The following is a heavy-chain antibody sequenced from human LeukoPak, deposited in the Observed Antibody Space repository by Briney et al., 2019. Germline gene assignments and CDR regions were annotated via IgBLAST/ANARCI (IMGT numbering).Heavy chain of an antibody. CDR2: INPNSGGT. CDR1: GYTFTGYY. D-gene: IGHD3-9*01. Sequence: GGSLRLSCAASGYTFTGYYMHWVRQAPGQGLEWMGWINPNSGGTNYAQKFQGRVTMTRDTSISTAYMELSRLRSDDTAVYYCARDSHRYFDWLGYEVNWFDPWGQGTLVTVSP. J-gene: IGHJ5*02. V-gene: IGHV1-2*02. CDR3: ARDSHRYFDWLGYEVNWFDP.